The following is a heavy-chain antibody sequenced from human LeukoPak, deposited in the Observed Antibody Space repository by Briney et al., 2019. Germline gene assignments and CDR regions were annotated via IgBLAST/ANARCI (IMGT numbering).Heavy chain of an antibody. J-gene: IGHJ4*02. Sequence: GGSLRLSCAAPGFSFSTDYVNGVRQAPGEGLSWVSCISSRSTYIYYADSVRGRFAISRDNAMNSLYLQMNSLRADDTAVYYCVRENHGSFDYWGQGSLVTVSS. D-gene: IGHD1-14*01. CDR3: VRENHGSFDY. CDR2: ISSRSTYI. V-gene: IGHV3-21*01. CDR1: GFSFSTDY.